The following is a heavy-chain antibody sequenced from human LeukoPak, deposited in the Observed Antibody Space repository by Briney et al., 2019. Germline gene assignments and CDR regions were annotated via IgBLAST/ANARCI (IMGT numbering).Heavy chain of an antibody. Sequence: SGTLSLTCVVSGFPISSGYYWGWIRQPPGKGLEWIGNIHPSGTMFHNSSLNSRVTMSIDTSKNQFSLKLSSVTAADTAVYYCARDLVVVARFNWFDPWGQGTLVTVSS. J-gene: IGHJ5*02. V-gene: IGHV4-38-2*02. CDR1: GFPISSGYY. D-gene: IGHD2-15*01. CDR2: IHPSGTM. CDR3: ARDLVVVARFNWFDP.